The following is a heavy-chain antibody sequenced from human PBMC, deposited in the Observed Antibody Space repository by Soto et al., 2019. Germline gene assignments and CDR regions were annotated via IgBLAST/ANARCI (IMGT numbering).Heavy chain of an antibody. V-gene: IGHV1-8*01. D-gene: IGHD3-16*01. Sequence: QVQLVQSGAEVKKPGASVKVSCKASGYTFTSYDINWVRQATGQGLEWMGWMNPNSGNTGYAQKFQGGVTMTRNTSRSTAYMALSSLRSEDTVVYYCARGPWGTTSIMFDYWGQGTLVTASS. CDR2: MNPNSGNT. J-gene: IGHJ4*02. CDR1: GYTFTSYD. CDR3: ARGPWGTTSIMFDY.